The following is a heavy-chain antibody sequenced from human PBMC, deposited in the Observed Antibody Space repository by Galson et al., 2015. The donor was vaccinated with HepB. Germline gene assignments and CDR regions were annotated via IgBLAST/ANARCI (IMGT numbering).Heavy chain of an antibody. Sequence: SVKVSCKASGYTFTSYYMHWLRQAPGQGLEWMGVINPSGGSTSDAQKFQDRVTMTRDTSTSTVYMELSSLRSGDTAVYYCARTGDMVRGVIRPYYFDYWGQGTLVTVSS. CDR3: ARTGDMVRGVIRPYYFDY. D-gene: IGHD3-10*01. CDR1: GYTFTSYY. CDR2: INPSGGST. J-gene: IGHJ4*02. V-gene: IGHV1-46*01.